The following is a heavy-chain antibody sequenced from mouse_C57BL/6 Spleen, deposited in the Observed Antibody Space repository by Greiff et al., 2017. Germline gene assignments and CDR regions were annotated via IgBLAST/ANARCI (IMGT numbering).Heavy chain of an antibody. Sequence: VQRVESGAELVRPGASVTLSCKASGYTFTDYEMHWVKQTPVHGLEWIGAIDPETGGTAYNQKFKGKAILTADKSSSTAYMELRSLTSEDSAVYYCTRSGSNYDAMDYWGQGTSVTVSS. V-gene: IGHV1-15*01. J-gene: IGHJ4*01. D-gene: IGHD2-5*01. CDR1: GYTFTDYE. CDR2: IDPETGGT. CDR3: TRSGSNYDAMDY.